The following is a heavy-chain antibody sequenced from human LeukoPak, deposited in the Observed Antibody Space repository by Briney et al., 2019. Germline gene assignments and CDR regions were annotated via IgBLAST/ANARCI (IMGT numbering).Heavy chain of an antibody. V-gene: IGHV3-21*01. D-gene: IGHD5-24*01. CDR3: ARESDGSEAYFDS. CDR1: GFTFSSYS. J-gene: IGHJ4*02. CDR2: ISSSSIYI. Sequence: GGSLRLSCAASGFTFSSYSMNWVRQAPGKGLEWVSSISSSSIYIYYADSVKGRFTFSRDNAKNSLYLQMNRLRAEDTAVYYCARESDGSEAYFDSWGQGTLVTVSS.